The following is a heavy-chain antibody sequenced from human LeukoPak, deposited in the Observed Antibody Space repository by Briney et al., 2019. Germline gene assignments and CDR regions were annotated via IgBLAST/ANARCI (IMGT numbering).Heavy chain of an antibody. D-gene: IGHD3-10*01. J-gene: IGHJ4*02. Sequence: GASVKVSCKASGYMFTSYDINWVRQATGQGLEWMGWMNPDSGKKGQAQKFQGRITMTRNTSISTAYMELSSLGPEDTAVYYCAKYKGGDYIDSGKRYYLDHRGQGTPVTVSS. CDR3: AKYKGGDYIDSGKRYYLDH. CDR1: GYMFTSYD. CDR2: MNPDSGKK. V-gene: IGHV1-8*01.